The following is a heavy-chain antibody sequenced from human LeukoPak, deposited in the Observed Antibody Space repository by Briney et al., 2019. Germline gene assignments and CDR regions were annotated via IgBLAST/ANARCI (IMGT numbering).Heavy chain of an antibody. CDR2: FDPEDGET. CDR1: GYTLTELS. Sequence: ASVKVSCKVSGYTLTELSMHWVRQAPGRGLEWMGGFDPEDGETIYAQKFQGRVTMTEDTSTDTAYMELSSLRSEDTAVYYCATESYSGSYLYAFDIWGQGTMVTVSS. D-gene: IGHD1-26*01. CDR3: ATESYSGSYLYAFDI. J-gene: IGHJ3*02. V-gene: IGHV1-24*01.